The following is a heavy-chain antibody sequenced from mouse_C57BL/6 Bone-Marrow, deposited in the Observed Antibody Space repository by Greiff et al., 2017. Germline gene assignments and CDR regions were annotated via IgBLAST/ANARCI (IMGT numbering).Heavy chain of an antibody. CDR2: INPGSGGT. CDR1: GYAFTNYL. Sequence: QVQLQQSGAELVRPGTSVKVSCKASGYAFTNYLIEWVKQRPGQGLEWIGVINPGSGGTNYNEKFKGKATLTADKSSSTAYMQLSSLTSEDSAVYFCARNGRGYYFDYWGQGTTLTVSS. J-gene: IGHJ2*01. CDR3: ARNGRGYYFDY. V-gene: IGHV1-54*01. D-gene: IGHD1-1*01.